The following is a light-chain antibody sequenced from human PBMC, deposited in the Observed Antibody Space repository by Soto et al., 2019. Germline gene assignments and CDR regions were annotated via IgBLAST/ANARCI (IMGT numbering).Light chain of an antibody. CDR2: GNI. V-gene: IGLV1-40*01. J-gene: IGLJ3*02. CDR1: SSNIGAGYD. CDR3: QSYDSSLSGWV. Sequence: QSVLTQPPSVSGAPGQRVTISCTGSSSNIGAGYDVHWYQQLPGTAPKLLIYGNINRPSGVPDRFSGSKSGTSASLAITGLQAEDEADYYCQSYDSSLSGWVFSGGTKVTVL.